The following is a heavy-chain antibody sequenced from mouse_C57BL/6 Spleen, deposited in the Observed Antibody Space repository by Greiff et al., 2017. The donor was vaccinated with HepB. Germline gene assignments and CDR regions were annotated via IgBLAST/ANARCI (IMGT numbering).Heavy chain of an antibody. V-gene: IGHV10-3*01. CDR1: GFTFNTYA. CDR3: VREGVLLRTRDAMDY. D-gene: IGHD1-1*01. Sequence: EVQGVESGGGLVQPKGSLKLSCAASGFTFNTYAMHWVRQAPGKGLEWVARIRSKSSNYATYYADSVKDRFTISRDDSQSMLYLQMNNLKTEDTAMYYCVREGVLLRTRDAMDYWGQGTSVTVSS. J-gene: IGHJ4*01. CDR2: IRSKSSNYAT.